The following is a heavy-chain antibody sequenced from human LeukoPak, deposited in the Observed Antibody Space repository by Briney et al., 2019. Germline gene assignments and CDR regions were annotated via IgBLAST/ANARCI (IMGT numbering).Heavy chain of an antibody. CDR3: ARVAYCSGGICHIFAFDI. J-gene: IGHJ3*02. CDR1: GFTFSDYY. Sequence: GGSLRLSCAASGFTFSDYYMSWIRQAPGKGLEWVSYISSSGDTIFYADSVKGRFTISRDNAKNSLSLQVNSVRAEDTALYYCARVAYCSGGICHIFAFDIWGQGTMVTVSS. V-gene: IGHV3-11*01. CDR2: ISSSGDTI. D-gene: IGHD2-15*01.